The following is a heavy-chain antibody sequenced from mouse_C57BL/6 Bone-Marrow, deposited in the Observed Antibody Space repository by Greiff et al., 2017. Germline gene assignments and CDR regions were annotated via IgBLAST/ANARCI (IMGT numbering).Heavy chain of an antibody. CDR3: TRYGDVWGDYYAMDY. V-gene: IGHV1-5*01. J-gene: IGHJ4*01. CDR2: IYPGNSDT. D-gene: IGHD2-13*01. CDR1: GYTFTSYW. Sequence: EVKLQQSGTVLARPGASVKMSCKTSGYTFTSYWMHWVKQRPGQGLEWIGAIYPGNSDTSYNQKFKGKAKLTAVTSASTAYLELSSLTNEDSAVYYCTRYGDVWGDYYAMDYWGQGTSVTVSS.